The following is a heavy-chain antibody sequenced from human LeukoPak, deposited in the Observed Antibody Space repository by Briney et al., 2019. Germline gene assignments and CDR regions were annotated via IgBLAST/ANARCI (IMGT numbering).Heavy chain of an antibody. D-gene: IGHD3-10*01. CDR1: GFTFSSYW. CDR2: IKQDGSEK. Sequence: GGSLRLSCAASGFTFSSYWMSWVRQAPGKGLEWVANIKQDGSEKYYVDSVKGRFTISRDNAKNSLYLQMNSLRAEDTAVYYCARDVTLWFGELFPSSFDYWGQGTLVTVSP. J-gene: IGHJ4*02. CDR3: ARDVTLWFGELFPSSFDY. V-gene: IGHV3-7*01.